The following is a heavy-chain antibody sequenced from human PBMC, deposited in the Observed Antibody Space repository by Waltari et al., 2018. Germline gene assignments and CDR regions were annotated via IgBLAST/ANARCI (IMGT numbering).Heavy chain of an antibody. CDR3: AKDPNGDYIGAFDT. V-gene: IGHV3-23*01. J-gene: IGHJ3*02. CDR2: ISGGGGVT. CDR1: TFTFGNYA. Sequence: EVQVLESGGLLVQPGGSLRLSCAASTFTFGNYAMTWVRQAPGKGLEYISSISGGGGVTVYANSVKGRFTISRDNSKSTLYLQMNSLRGEDTATYYCAKDPNGDYIGAFDTWGQGTMVTVSP. D-gene: IGHD2-8*01.